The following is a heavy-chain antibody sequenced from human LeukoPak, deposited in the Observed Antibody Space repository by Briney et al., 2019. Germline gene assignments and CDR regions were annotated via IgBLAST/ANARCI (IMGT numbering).Heavy chain of an antibody. D-gene: IGHD5-12*01. CDR1: GFPFSSYW. CDR3: AREIYSGYDWGGFDY. V-gene: IGHV3-48*04. J-gene: IGHJ4*02. CDR2: ISSSGSTI. Sequence: GGSLRLSCAASGFPFSSYWMSWVRQAPGKGLEWVSYISSSGSTIYYADSVKGRFNISRDNAKNSLYLQMNSLRAEDTAVYYCAREIYSGYDWGGFDYWGQGTLVTVSS.